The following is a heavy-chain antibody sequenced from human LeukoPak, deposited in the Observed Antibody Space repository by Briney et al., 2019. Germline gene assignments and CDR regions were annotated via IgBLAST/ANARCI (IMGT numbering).Heavy chain of an antibody. D-gene: IGHD6-13*01. CDR1: GFTVSSNY. V-gene: IGHV3-53*01. Sequence: GGSLRLSCAASGFTVSSNYMSWVRQAPGKGLEWVSVISSGGSTYYADSVKGRFTFSRDNSKNTVYLQMNSLRAEDTAVYYCARDPEYSSSWTSFEYWGQGTLVTVSS. CDR2: ISSGGST. CDR3: ARDPEYSSSWTSFEY. J-gene: IGHJ4*02.